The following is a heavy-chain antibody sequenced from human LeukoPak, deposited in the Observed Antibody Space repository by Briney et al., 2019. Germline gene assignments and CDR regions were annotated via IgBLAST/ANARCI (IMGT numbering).Heavy chain of an antibody. D-gene: IGHD2-15*01. CDR1: GGSTRGYY. CDR2: LSTNEDT. V-gene: IGHV4-4*07. J-gene: IGHJ4*02. CDR3: AREEGVRGLPDY. Sequence: PSGTLSLTFPVSGGSTRGYYWGWIRQPPGEGLGWIGRLSTNEDTYYNPSLRSRVTMSVDTSKNRFSLTLTSVTAADTAVYYCAREEGVRGLPDYWGQGTLVTVSS.